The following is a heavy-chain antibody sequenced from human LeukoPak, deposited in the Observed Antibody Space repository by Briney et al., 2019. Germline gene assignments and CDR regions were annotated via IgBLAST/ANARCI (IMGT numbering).Heavy chain of an antibody. CDR1: GFTFSSYS. CDR2: ISSSSSTI. V-gene: IGHV3-48*02. J-gene: IGHJ6*02. D-gene: IGHD3-3*01. CDR3: ARDNGRITIFGVAATPLYYGMDV. Sequence: GGSLRLSCAASGFTFSSYSMNWVRQAPGKGLEWVSYISSSSSTIYYADPVKGRFTISRDNAKNSLYLQMNSLRDEDTAVYYCARDNGRITIFGVAATPLYYGMDVWGQGTTVTVSS.